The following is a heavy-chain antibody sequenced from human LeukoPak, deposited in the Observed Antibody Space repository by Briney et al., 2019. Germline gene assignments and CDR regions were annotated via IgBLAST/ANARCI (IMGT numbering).Heavy chain of an antibody. CDR1: GYTFTVYY. J-gene: IGHJ6*02. CDR2: INPNSGGT. V-gene: IGHV1-2*02. CDR3: ATTERSILRALGESGMDV. D-gene: IGHD3-3*02. Sequence: ASVKVSFKASGYTFTVYYMYWVRQAPGQGLEWMGLINPNSGGTNYAQTFQATVTMTRDPSISTAYMELSRLRSDDTAAYYCATTERSILRALGESGMDVWGQGTTVTVSS.